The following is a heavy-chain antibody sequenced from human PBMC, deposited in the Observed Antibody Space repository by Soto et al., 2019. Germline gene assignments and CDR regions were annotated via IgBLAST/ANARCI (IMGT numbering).Heavy chain of an antibody. CDR1: GGSISSSSYY. Sequence: QLQLQESGPGLVTPSETLSLTWTVSGGSISSSSYYWAWIRQPPGWGLEWYGSIHYSGTTYYIASLKSPVTIYIDTSTNQFSLRLNSVTAANTAVSYGARLVACSGGSCRFDPWGQGTLVTVSS. CDR3: ARLVACSGGSCRFDP. D-gene: IGHD2-15*01. CDR2: IHYSGTT. J-gene: IGHJ5*02. V-gene: IGHV4-39*01.